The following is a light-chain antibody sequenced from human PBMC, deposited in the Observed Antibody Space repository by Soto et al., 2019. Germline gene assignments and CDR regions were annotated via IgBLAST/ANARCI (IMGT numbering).Light chain of an antibody. CDR1: QRVSNNF. J-gene: IGKJ1*01. CDR3: QPYGSTPWT. CDR2: DAT. Sequence: VVLTQFPGTLSLSPGETATLSCGASQRVSNNFLGWYQQKPGLPPRLLIYDATSRANGIPERFSGRGSGTHFTLTISRLEPEDFAVYYCQPYGSTPWTFGRGNKVDMK. V-gene: IGKV3D-20*01.